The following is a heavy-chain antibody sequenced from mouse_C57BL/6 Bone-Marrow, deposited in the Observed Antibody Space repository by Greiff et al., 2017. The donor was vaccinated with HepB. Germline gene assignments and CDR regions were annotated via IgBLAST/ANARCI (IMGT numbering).Heavy chain of an antibody. V-gene: IGHV5-17*01. CDR2: ISSGSSTI. CDR1: GFTFSDYG. J-gene: IGHJ4*01. D-gene: IGHD2-4*01. Sequence: EVQWVESGGGLVKPGGSLKLSCAASGFTFSDYGMHWVRQAPEKGLEWVAYISSGSSTIYYADTVKGRFTISRDNAKNTLFLQVTSLRSEDTAMYYCARRLRRGAMDYWGQGTSVTVSS. CDR3: ARRLRRGAMDY.